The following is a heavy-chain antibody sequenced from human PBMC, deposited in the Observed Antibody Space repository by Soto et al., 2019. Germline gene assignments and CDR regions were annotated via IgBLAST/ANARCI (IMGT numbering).Heavy chain of an antibody. Sequence: PSETLSLTCSFSGGSISSYYWSWIRQPPGKGLEWIGYIYYSGTTNYNPSLKSRVTISVDTSKNQFSLRLSSVTAADTAVYYCALYCSSTSCYGQWDYWGQGTLVTVSS. CDR3: ALYCSSTSCYGQWDY. D-gene: IGHD2-2*01. V-gene: IGHV4-59*01. CDR1: GGSISSYY. CDR2: IYYSGTT. J-gene: IGHJ4*02.